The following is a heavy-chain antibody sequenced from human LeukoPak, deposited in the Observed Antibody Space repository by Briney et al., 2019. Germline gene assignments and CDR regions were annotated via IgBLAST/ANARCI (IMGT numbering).Heavy chain of an antibody. V-gene: IGHV3-30-3*01. CDR2: ISYDGSNK. CDR3: ARGPPLFDP. J-gene: IGHJ5*02. CDR1: GFIFSSYD. Sequence: GSLRLSCAASGFIFSSYDMHWVRQAPGKGLEWVAVISYDGSNKYYTDSVKGRFTISRDNSKNTLYLQMNSLRAEDTGVYYCARGPPLFDPWGQGTLVAVSS.